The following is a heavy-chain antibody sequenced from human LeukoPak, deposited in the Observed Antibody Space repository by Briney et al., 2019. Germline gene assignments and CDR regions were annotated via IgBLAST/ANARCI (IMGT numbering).Heavy chain of an antibody. CDR3: ARDYSSGWNLPLLNWFDP. D-gene: IGHD6-19*01. CDR2: ISSSSSYI. J-gene: IGHJ5*02. CDR1: GFTFSSYS. V-gene: IGHV3-21*01. Sequence: PGGSLRLSCAASGFTFSSYSMNWVRQAPGKGLEWVSSISSSSSYIYYADSVKGRFTISRDNAKNSLYLQMNSLRAEDTAVYYCARDYSSGWNLPLLNWFDPWGQGTLVTVSS.